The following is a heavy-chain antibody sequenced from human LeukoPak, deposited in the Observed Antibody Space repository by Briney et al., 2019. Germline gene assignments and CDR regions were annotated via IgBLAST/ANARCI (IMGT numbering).Heavy chain of an antibody. J-gene: IGHJ6*03. CDR2: IYTSGST. D-gene: IGHD4-11*01. CDR1: GGSISSYY. V-gene: IGHV4-4*09. Sequence: PSETLSLTCTVSGGSISSYYWSWIRQPPGKGLEWIGYIYTSGSTNYNPSLKSRVTISVDTSKNQFSLKLSSVTAADTAVYYCARVSPPTTVFTNYYYYMDVWGKGTTVTVSS. CDR3: ARVSPPTTVFTNYYYYMDV.